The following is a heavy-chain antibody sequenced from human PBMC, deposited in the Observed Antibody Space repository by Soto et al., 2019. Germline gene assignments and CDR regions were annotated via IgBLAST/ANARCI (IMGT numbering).Heavy chain of an antibody. CDR2: ISGSGGST. CDR1: GFTFSSYA. D-gene: IGHD2-15*01. V-gene: IGHV3-23*01. J-gene: IGHJ5*02. CDR3: AKDGPSGYCSGGSYYRYNWFDP. Sequence: PGGSLRLSCAASGFTFSSYAMSWVRQAPGKGLEWVSAISGSGGSTYYADSVKGRFTISRDNSKNTLYLQMNSLRAEDTAVYYCAKDGPSGYCSGGSYYRYNWFDPWGQGTLVTVSS.